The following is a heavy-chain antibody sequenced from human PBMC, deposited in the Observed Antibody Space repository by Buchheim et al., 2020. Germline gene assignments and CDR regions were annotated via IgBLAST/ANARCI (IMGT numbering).Heavy chain of an antibody. D-gene: IGHD3-3*01. Sequence: EVQLLESGGGLVQPGGSLRLSCAASGFTFSSYAMSWVRQAPGKGLEWVSAISGSGGSTYYADSVKGRFTISRDNSKNKLYLQMNSLRAEDTAVYYCAKPPLENNRHYYYGMDVWGQGTT. V-gene: IGHV3-23*01. CDR2: ISGSGGST. CDR3: AKPPLENNRHYYYGMDV. CDR1: GFTFSSYA. J-gene: IGHJ6*02.